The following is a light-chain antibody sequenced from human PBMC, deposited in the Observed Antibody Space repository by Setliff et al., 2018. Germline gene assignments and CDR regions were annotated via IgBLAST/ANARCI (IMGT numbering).Light chain of an antibody. CDR3: SSNIGSNNFDV. CDR1: SSDIGGYKY. V-gene: IGLV2-8*01. J-gene: IGLJ1*01. Sequence: QSALTQPPSGSGSPGQSVTISCTGTSSDIGGYKYVSWYQQHPGKAPKLMIYEVNKRPSGVPDRFSGSKSGNTASLTVSGLQAEDEADYYCSSNIGSNNFDVFGTGTKVTVL. CDR2: EVN.